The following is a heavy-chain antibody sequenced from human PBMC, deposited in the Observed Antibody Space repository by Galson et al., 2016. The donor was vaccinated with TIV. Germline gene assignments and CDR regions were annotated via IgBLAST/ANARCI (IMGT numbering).Heavy chain of an antibody. J-gene: IGHJ4*02. D-gene: IGHD5-18*01. V-gene: IGHV1-69*02. CDR3: ASGPQPQLNRGYFDS. CDR1: GGTFNRNS. Sequence: SVKVSCKASGGTFNRNSLTWVRQAPGQGLEWMGTIIPIIGITNYAQKFQGRVTITADISTSTTYMELSSLRSEDTAFYYCASGPQPQLNRGYFDSWGQGTLVTVPS. CDR2: IIPIIGIT.